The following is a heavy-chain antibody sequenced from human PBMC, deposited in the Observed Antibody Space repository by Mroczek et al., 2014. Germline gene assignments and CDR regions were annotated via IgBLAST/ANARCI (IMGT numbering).Heavy chain of an antibody. D-gene: IGHD2-2*01. Sequence: SGAEVKKPGSSVKVSCKASGGTFSSYAISWVRQAPGQGLEWMGGIIPIFGTANYAQKFQGRVTITADESTSTAYMELSSLRSEDTAVYYCARRNLPQLDQLPTYDAFDIWGQGTMVTVSS. CDR3: ARRNLPQLDQLPTYDAFDI. CDR1: GGTFSSYA. V-gene: IGHV1-69*01. J-gene: IGHJ3*02. CDR2: IIPIFGTA.